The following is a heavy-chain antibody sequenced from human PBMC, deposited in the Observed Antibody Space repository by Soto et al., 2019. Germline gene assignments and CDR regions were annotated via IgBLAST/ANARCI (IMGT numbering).Heavy chain of an antibody. CDR1: GFTFSTYT. V-gene: IGHV3-23*01. CDR3: AKGRGYRYRYLDY. CDR2: ISDNGGST. Sequence: EVQLLESGGGLVQPGGSLRVSCAASGFTFSTYTMTWVRQAPGKGLEWVSGISDNGGSTYYADSVKGRFTISRDNSKNTMYRQMNSLRGEDTAVYFWAKGRGYRYRYLDYWGQGTLVTVSS. D-gene: IGHD5-18*01. J-gene: IGHJ4*02.